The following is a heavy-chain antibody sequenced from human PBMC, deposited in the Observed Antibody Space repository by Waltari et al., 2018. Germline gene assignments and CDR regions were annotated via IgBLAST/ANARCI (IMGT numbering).Heavy chain of an antibody. CDR2: ITSQNDGATT. CDR3: TTLDAPWGG. J-gene: IGHJ4*01. CDR1: GFRFTPAW. V-gene: IGHV3-15*01. D-gene: IGHD7-27*01. Sequence: EVQMVESGGGSMKPGDSLRLSCVASGFRFTPAWLTWVRQAPGKGLGGVGRITSQNDGATTDLAASVRGRFSISRDDSQSMVFLQMNSLRREDTAVYYCTTLDAPWGGWGHGTLVTVSS.